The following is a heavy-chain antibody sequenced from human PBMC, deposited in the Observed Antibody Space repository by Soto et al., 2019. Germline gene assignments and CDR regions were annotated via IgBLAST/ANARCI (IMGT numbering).Heavy chain of an antibody. V-gene: IGHV1-3*01. J-gene: IGHJ4*02. Sequence: ASVKASCKASGYTFTSYGISWVRQAPGQRLEWMGWINAGNGNTKYSQKFQGRVTITRDKSTSTAYMELSSLRSEDTAVYYCAVEFGKITFPFDYWGQGTLVTVSS. CDR1: GYTFTSYG. D-gene: IGHD3-16*01. CDR2: INAGNGNT. CDR3: AVEFGKITFPFDY.